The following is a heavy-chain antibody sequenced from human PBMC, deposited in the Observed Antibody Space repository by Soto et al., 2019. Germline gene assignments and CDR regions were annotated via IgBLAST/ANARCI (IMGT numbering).Heavy chain of an antibody. V-gene: IGHV3-74*01. J-gene: IGHJ6*02. Sequence: GGSLRLSCAASGFTFSSYWMHWVRQAPGKGLVWVSRINSDGSSTSYADSVKGRFTISRDNAKNTLYLQMNSLRAEDTAVYYYARVLRRTELVDGIDVWGQGTTVTVSS. CDR2: INSDGSST. CDR3: ARVLRRTELVDGIDV. CDR1: GFTFSSYW. D-gene: IGHD2-8*02.